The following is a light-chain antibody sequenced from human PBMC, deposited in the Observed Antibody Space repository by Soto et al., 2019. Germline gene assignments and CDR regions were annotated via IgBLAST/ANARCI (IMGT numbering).Light chain of an antibody. CDR2: DAS. J-gene: IGKJ5*01. CDR1: QSLRSS. V-gene: IGKV3-11*01. Sequence: ELVLTQSPATLSLSPGERAPPSCRASQSLRSSLAWYQQKPGQAPRLLIYDASNRATGIPARFSGSGSGTDFTLTISSLEPEDFAVYYCQQRSNWPPITFGQGTRLEIK. CDR3: QQRSNWPPIT.